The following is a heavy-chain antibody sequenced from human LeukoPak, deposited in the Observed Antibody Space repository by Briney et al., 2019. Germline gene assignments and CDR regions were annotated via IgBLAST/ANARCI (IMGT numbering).Heavy chain of an antibody. J-gene: IGHJ4*02. Sequence: GGSLRLSCAASGFTVSRNYMNWVRQAPGKGLEWVSVLYRGGSTYYADSVEGRFTISRDNSKNTLSLQMNSLRADDMAVYYCARGFANGDYTLDYWGQGTLVTVSS. D-gene: IGHD4-17*01. CDR3: ARGFANGDYTLDY. V-gene: IGHV3-53*01. CDR2: LYRGGST. CDR1: GFTVSRNY.